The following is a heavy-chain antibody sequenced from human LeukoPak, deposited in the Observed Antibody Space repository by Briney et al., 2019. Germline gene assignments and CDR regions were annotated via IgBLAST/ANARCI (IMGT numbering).Heavy chain of an antibody. D-gene: IGHD3-10*01. J-gene: IGHJ2*01. CDR2: ISYDGSNK. Sequence: GGSLRLSCAASGFTFDDYGMSWVRQAPGKGLEWVAVISYDGSNKYYADSVKGRFTISRDNSKNTLYLQMNSLRAEDTAVYYCARDSYYYGSGTPSWYFDLWGRGTLVTVSS. CDR1: GFTFDDYG. CDR3: ARDSYYYGSGTPSWYFDL. V-gene: IGHV3-30*03.